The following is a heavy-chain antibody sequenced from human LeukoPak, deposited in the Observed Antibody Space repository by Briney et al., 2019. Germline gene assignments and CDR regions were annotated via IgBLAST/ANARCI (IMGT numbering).Heavy chain of an antibody. Sequence: SETLSLTCTVSGGSISSYYWSWIRQPPGKGLEWIGEINHSGSTNYNPSLKSRVTISVDTSKNQFSLKLSSVTAADTAVYYCARAREDYVWGSYPVDYWGQGTLVTVSS. V-gene: IGHV4-34*01. D-gene: IGHD3-16*02. CDR3: ARAREDYVWGSYPVDY. CDR2: INHSGST. J-gene: IGHJ4*02. CDR1: GGSISSYY.